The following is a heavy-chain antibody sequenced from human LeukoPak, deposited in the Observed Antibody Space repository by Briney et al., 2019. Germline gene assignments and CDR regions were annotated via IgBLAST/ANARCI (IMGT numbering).Heavy chain of an antibody. CDR3: ARVPRSYYYYYYMDV. CDR2: IYYGGST. CDR1: GGSISSYY. J-gene: IGHJ6*03. V-gene: IGHV4-59*01. Sequence: SETLSLTCTVSGGSISSYYWGWIRQPPGKGLEWIGYIYYGGSTNYNPSLKSRVTISADTSKNQFSLKLSSVTAADTAVYYCARVPRSYYYYYYMDVWGKGTTVTVSS.